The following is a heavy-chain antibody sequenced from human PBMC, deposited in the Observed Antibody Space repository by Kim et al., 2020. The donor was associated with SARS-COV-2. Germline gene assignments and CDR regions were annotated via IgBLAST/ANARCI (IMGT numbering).Heavy chain of an antibody. V-gene: IGHV1-46*01. D-gene: IGHD3-9*01. J-gene: IGHJ6*02. CDR3: ARDRHDILTGYYKGKDYYGMDV. CDR2: INPSGGST. Sequence: ASVKVSCKASGYTFTSYYMHWVRQAPGQGLEWMGIINPSGGSTSYAQKFQGRVTMTRDTSTSTVYMELSSLRSEDTAVYYCARDRHDILTGYYKGKDYYGMDVWGQGTTVTVSS. CDR1: GYTFTSYY.